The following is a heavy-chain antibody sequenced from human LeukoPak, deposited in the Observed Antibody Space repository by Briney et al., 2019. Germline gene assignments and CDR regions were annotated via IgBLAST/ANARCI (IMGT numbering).Heavy chain of an antibody. J-gene: IGHJ4*02. V-gene: IGHV3-23*01. CDR3: AKKYYDILTGYYIFNYFDY. D-gene: IGHD3-9*01. CDR1: GFTFSSYA. CDR2: ISGSGGST. Sequence: GGSLRLSCAASGFTFSSYAMSWVRQAPGKGLEWVSAISGSGGSTYYADSVKGRFTISRDNSKNTLYLQMNSLRAEDTAVYYCAKKYYDILTGYYIFNYFDYWGQGTLVTVSS.